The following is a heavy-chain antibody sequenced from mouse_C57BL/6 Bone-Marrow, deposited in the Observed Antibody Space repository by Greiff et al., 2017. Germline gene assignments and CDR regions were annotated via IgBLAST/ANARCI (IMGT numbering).Heavy chain of an antibody. J-gene: IGHJ4*01. CDR1: GFTFTDYY. V-gene: IGHV1-36*01. CDR3: ARDYYGSSYAMDY. CDR2: VYPYNGGT. D-gene: IGHD1-1*01. Sequence: EVQLQQSGPVLVKPGPSVKISCKASGFTFTDYYMHWVKQSHGKSLEWIGLVYPYNGGTSYNQKFKGKATLTVDTSSSTAYMELNSLTSEAAAVYYCARDYYGSSYAMDYWGQGTSATVSS.